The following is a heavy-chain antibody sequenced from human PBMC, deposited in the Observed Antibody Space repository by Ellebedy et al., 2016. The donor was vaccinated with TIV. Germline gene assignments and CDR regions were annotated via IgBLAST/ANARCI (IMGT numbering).Heavy chain of an antibody. CDR2: IKSKTDGGTT. Sequence: GGSLRLSXAASGFTFSNAWMSWVRQAPGKGLEWVGRIKSKTDGGTTDYAAPVKGRFTISRDDSKNTLYLQMNSLKTEDTAVYYCTTDHIVATSRSMVGYYMDVWGKGTTVTVSS. J-gene: IGHJ6*03. V-gene: IGHV3-15*01. CDR3: TTDHIVATSRSMVGYYMDV. D-gene: IGHD5-12*01. CDR1: GFTFSNAW.